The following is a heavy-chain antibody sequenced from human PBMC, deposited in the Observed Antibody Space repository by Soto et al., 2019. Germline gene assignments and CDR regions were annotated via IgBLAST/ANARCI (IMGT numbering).Heavy chain of an antibody. Sequence: SETLSLTCTVSGGSISSYYWSWIRQPAGKGLEWIGRIYTSVSTNYNPSLKSRVTMSVDTSKNQFSLKLSSVTAADTAVYYCARGYCSSTSCYFGWFERWGKGNMVNVSA. CDR2: IYTSVST. J-gene: IGHJ5*02. D-gene: IGHD2-2*01. CDR1: GGSISSYY. CDR3: ARGYCSSTSCYFGWFER. V-gene: IGHV4-4*07.